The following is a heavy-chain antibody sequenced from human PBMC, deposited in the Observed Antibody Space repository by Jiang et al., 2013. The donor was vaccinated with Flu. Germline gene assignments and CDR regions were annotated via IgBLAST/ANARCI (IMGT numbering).Heavy chain of an antibody. CDR3: ARDSSAPPYSSSWYGPWGLDYYYYGMDV. CDR1: GYTFTGYY. CDR2: INPNSGGT. J-gene: IGHJ6*02. Sequence: SGAEVKKPGASVKVSCKASGYTFTGYYMHWVRQAPGQGLEWMGWINPNSGGTNYAQKFQGWVTMTRDTSISTAYMELSRLRSDDTAVYYCARDSSAPPYSSSWYGPWGLDYYYYGMDVWGQGTTVTVSS. V-gene: IGHV1-2*04. D-gene: IGHD6-13*01.